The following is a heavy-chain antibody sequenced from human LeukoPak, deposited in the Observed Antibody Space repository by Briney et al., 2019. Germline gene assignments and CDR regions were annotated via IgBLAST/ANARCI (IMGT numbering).Heavy chain of an antibody. J-gene: IGHJ4*02. V-gene: IGHV3-66*04. CDR1: GFAVRSYY. Sequence: PGGSLRLSCAPSGFAVRSYYMSCVPEAPRQGLDCGSILYSGGSAFYSDSVKGRFSISRDHSRNTLFLQLNSLRVEDTAVYYCARHTFTLSRPLDSWGEGTLVTVS. CDR3: ARHTFTLSRPLDS. D-gene: IGHD3-22*01. CDR2: LYSGGSA.